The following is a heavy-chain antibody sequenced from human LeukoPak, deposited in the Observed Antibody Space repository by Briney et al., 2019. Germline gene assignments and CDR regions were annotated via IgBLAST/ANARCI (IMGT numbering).Heavy chain of an antibody. CDR3: AELGITMIGGV. D-gene: IGHD3-10*02. Sequence: GGSLRLSCAASGFTFSSYSMNWVRQAPGKGLEWVSSISSSSSYIYHADSVKGRLTISRDNAKNSLYLQMNSLRAEDTAVYYCAELGITMIGGVWGKGTTVTISS. CDR2: ISSSSSYI. V-gene: IGHV3-21*01. CDR1: GFTFSSYS. J-gene: IGHJ6*04.